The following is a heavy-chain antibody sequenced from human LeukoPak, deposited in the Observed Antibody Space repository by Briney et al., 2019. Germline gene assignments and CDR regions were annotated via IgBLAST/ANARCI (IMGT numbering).Heavy chain of an antibody. J-gene: IGHJ6*02. CDR2: IYYSGST. V-gene: IGHV4-39*01. D-gene: IGHD3-22*01. CDR3: ARLYSSGYYYYYYGMDV. Sequence: PSETLSLTCTVSGGSISSSSYYWGWIRQPPGTGLEWIGSIYYSGSTYYNPSLKSRVTISVDTSKNQFSLKLSSVTAADTAVYYCARLYSSGYYYYYYGMDVWGQGTTVTVSS. CDR1: GGSISSSSYY.